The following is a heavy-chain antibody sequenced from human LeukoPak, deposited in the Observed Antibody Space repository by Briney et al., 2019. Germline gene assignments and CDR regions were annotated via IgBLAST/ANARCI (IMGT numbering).Heavy chain of an antibody. CDR1: GYTFTSYG. V-gene: IGHV1-18*01. CDR3: ARDSALATTAPMGGP. D-gene: IGHD1-1*01. Sequence: RASVKVSYKASGYTFTSYGISWVRQAPGQGLEWMGWISAYNGDTNYAQNLQGRLTMTTDTSTSTAYMELRSLRSDDTAVYYCARDSALATTAPMGGPWGQGTLVTVSS. J-gene: IGHJ5*02. CDR2: ISAYNGDT.